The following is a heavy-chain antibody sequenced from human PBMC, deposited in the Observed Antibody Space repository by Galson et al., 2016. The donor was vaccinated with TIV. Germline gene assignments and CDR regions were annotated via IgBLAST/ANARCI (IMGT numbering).Heavy chain of an antibody. Sequence: SVKVSCKASGYSFIGYYLHWIRQAPGQGLEWVGWIDPNSGGTNYAQGFQGRVTMTRDTSISTAYMELSRLRSDDTAVYYCANDLAFGYWNVLSVLDSWGLGTLVTVSS. D-gene: IGHD3-3*02. CDR2: IDPNSGGT. CDR3: ANDLAFGYWNVLSVLDS. CDR1: GYSFIGYY. V-gene: IGHV1-2*02. J-gene: IGHJ4*02.